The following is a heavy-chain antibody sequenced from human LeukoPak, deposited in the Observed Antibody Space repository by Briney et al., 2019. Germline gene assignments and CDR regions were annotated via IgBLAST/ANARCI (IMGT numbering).Heavy chain of an antibody. CDR2: IYSGGTT. D-gene: IGHD6-13*01. J-gene: IGHJ4*02. V-gene: IGHV3-53*04. CDR1: GFTVSSNY. Sequence: GGSLRLSCAASGFTVSSNYMSWVRQPPGKGLEWVSVIYSGGTTYYADSVKGRFTISRHNSRNTLYLQLNSLRTEDTAVYYCARGTTAGLFYWGQGTLATVSS. CDR3: ARGTTAGLFY.